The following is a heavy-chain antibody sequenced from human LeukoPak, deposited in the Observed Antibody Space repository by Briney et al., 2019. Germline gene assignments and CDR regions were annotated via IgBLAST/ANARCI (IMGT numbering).Heavy chain of an antibody. D-gene: IGHD3-16*02. Sequence: GGSLRLSCAASGFTFDDYGMSWVRQVPGKGLEWVSGINWNGDSITYADSVSGRFTISRSNAKNSLYLQMNSLRAEDTALYYCARGVITFGGAIAYYFDSWGQGTLVTVSS. J-gene: IGHJ4*02. CDR2: INWNGDSI. CDR1: GFTFDDYG. CDR3: ARGVITFGGAIAYYFDS. V-gene: IGHV3-20*04.